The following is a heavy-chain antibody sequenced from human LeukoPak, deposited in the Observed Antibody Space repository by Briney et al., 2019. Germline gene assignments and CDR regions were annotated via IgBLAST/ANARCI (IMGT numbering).Heavy chain of an antibody. V-gene: IGHV3-30*04. CDR3: ARAGQWLVDFDY. J-gene: IGHJ4*02. D-gene: IGHD6-19*01. CDR1: GFTFSSYA. Sequence: PGGSLRLSCAASGFTFSSYAMHWVRQAPGKGLEWVAVISYDGSNKYYADSVKGRFTISRDNSKNTLYLQMNSLRAEDTAVYYCARAGQWLVDFDYWGQGTLVTVSS. CDR2: ISYDGSNK.